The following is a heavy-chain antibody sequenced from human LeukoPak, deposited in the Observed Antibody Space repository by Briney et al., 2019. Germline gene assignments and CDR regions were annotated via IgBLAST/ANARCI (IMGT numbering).Heavy chain of an antibody. Sequence: GESLKIPCKGSGYIFTSYWIGWVRQLPGKGLEWMGIIYPGDSDTRYSPSFQGQVTISADKSISTAYLQWSSLKASDTAMYYCARLPARYSGYDLVFDYWGEGTLVTVSS. CDR3: ARLPARYSGYDLVFDY. J-gene: IGHJ4*02. CDR2: IYPGDSDT. CDR1: GYIFTSYW. D-gene: IGHD5-12*01. V-gene: IGHV5-51*01.